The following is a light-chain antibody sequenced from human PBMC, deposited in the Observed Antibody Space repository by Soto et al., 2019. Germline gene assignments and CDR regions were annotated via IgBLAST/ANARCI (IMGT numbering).Light chain of an antibody. Sequence: QSVLTQPASVSGSPEQSITISCTGTSSDIGAYNFVSWYQQHPGRAPKLIVYDVTNRPSGVSNRFSGSKSGDTASLTISGLQVEDEADYYCCSYTDSNSYVSGTGTEVTVL. J-gene: IGLJ1*01. CDR2: DVT. CDR1: SSDIGAYNF. CDR3: CSYTDSNSYV. V-gene: IGLV2-14*03.